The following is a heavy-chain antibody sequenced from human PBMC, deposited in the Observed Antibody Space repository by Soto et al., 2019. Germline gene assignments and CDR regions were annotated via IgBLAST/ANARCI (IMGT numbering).Heavy chain of an antibody. CDR2: ISGSGGST. J-gene: IGHJ5*02. CDR3: AKTNTRFLEWLPPRAVGWFDP. Sequence: QPGGSLRLSCAASGFTFSSYAMSWVRQAPGKGLEWVSAISGSGGSTYYADSVKGRFTISRDNSKDTLYLQMNSLRAEDTAVYYCAKTNTRFLEWLPPRAVGWFDPWGQGTLVTVSS. CDR1: GFTFSSYA. D-gene: IGHD3-3*01. V-gene: IGHV3-23*01.